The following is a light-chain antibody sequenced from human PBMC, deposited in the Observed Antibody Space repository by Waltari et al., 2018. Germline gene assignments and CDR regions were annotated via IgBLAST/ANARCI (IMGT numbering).Light chain of an antibody. Sequence: QSALTQPASVSGSTGQSITISCPGTSSDVGRFTYVSWYQQHPGKDPKLIIYDVTQRPSVVSDRFAGSKSGNTASLTISGLQAEYEADYHCCSYSGSSTSVVLGGGTKLTVL. CDR1: SSDVGRFTY. J-gene: IGLJ2*01. CDR2: DVT. CDR3: CSYSGSSTSVV. V-gene: IGLV2-23*02.